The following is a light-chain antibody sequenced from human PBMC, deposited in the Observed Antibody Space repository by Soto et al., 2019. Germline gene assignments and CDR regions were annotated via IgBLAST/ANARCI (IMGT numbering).Light chain of an antibody. CDR2: GAS. CDR3: QQYHTWPIT. J-gene: IGKJ4*01. V-gene: IGKV3-15*01. CDR1: QGVSRK. Sequence: DIGMTQSPATLSVAPGERVTFSCRASQGVSRKLAWYQHKPGQAPRLLIPGASTEATGIPARFSGSESGTEVTLTISSVQSEDCAVYYCQQYHTWPITFGCGTKVEVK.